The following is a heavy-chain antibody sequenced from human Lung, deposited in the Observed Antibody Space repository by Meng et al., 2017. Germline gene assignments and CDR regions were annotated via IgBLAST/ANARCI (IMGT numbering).Heavy chain of an antibody. V-gene: IGHV4-34*01. CDR3: ARERHSTIIRGVIDF. J-gene: IGHJ4*02. D-gene: IGHD3-10*01. CDR2: INHGGST. CDR1: GGSIRGSY. Sequence: QVQPQQGRAGLLTPSENLSLTCADYGGSIRGSYWSWTRQSPAKWLEWIGKINHGGSTNYNPSLESRVTISVDTPKNQFPLRLTSMTVADTAVYYCARERHSTIIRGVIDFWGQGALVTVSS.